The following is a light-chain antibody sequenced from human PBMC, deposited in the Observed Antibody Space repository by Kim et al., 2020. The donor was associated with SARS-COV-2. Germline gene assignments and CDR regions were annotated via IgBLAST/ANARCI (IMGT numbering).Light chain of an antibody. J-gene: IGKJ4*01. Sequence: LYPGERATVSCRASQSVSNNYLAWYQQKPGQPPRLLIYGASSRATGIPDRFSGSGSETDFILTISRLDPEDFAVYYCQHYGTSPLTFGGGTKVDIK. CDR3: QHYGTSPLT. CDR2: GAS. CDR1: QSVSNNY. V-gene: IGKV3-20*01.